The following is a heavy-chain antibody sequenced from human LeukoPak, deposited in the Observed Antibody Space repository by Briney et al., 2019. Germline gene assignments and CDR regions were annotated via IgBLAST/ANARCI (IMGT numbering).Heavy chain of an antibody. CDR2: ISGSGGST. Sequence: GGSLRLSCAASGSTFSSYAMRWVRQAPGKGLEWVSGISGSGGSTYYADSVKGRFTISRDNSKNTLYLQMNSLRAEDTAVYYCAKGAASEYYFDSWGQRTLVTVSS. CDR3: AKGAASEYYFDS. D-gene: IGHD6-25*01. J-gene: IGHJ4*02. CDR1: GSTFSSYA. V-gene: IGHV3-23*01.